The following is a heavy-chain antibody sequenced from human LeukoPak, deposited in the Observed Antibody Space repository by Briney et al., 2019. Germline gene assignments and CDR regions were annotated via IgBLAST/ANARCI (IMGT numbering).Heavy chain of an antibody. V-gene: IGHV4-59*01. CDR2: IYYSGST. Sequence: SETLSLTCTVSGGSISSYYWSWIRQPPGKGLEWIGYIYYSGSTKYNASLKSRVTISVDTSKNQFSLKLSSVTAADTAVYYCARGGPNSSGWRIDHWGQGTLVTISS. CDR3: ARGGPNSSGWRIDH. D-gene: IGHD6-19*01. CDR1: GGSISSYY. J-gene: IGHJ4*02.